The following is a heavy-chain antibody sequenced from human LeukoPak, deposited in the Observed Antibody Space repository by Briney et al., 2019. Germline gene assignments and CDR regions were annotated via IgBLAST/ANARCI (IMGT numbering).Heavy chain of an antibody. Sequence: GESLRLSCAASGFTVSTTYMSWVRQAPGKGLEWVADMYRGGSTHYAASVMSRFTISRDNSTDTRSPQMNSLRAEDTAVYYCAREARVATHTVPVAFDLWGQGTMVTVSS. CDR2: MYRGGST. D-gene: IGHD2-15*01. J-gene: IGHJ3*01. CDR3: AREARVATHTVPVAFDL. CDR1: GFTVSTTY. V-gene: IGHV3-53*01.